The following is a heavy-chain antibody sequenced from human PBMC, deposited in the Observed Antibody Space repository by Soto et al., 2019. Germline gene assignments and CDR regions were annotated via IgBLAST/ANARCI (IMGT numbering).Heavy chain of an antibody. V-gene: IGHV3-73*01. CDR2: IRSKANSYAT. J-gene: IGHJ6*02. D-gene: IGHD3-22*01. Sequence: HPGGSLRLSCAASGFTFSDSTMHWVRQASGKGLKWVGRIRSKANSYATAYAESAKGRFTISRDDSKNKAYLQMNSLKAEDTAVYYCTRYGYDSGVVYVMDVWGQGT. CDR1: GFTFSDST. CDR3: TRYGYDSGVVYVMDV.